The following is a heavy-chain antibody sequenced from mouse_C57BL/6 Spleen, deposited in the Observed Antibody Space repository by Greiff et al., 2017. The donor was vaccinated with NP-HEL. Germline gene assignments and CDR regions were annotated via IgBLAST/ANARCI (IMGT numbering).Heavy chain of an antibody. CDR3: ARMVTPYAMDY. D-gene: IGHD2-3*01. Sequence: QVQLQQPGAELVRPGSSVKLSCKASGYTFTSYWMDWVKQRPGQGLEWIGNIYPSDSETHYNQKFKDKATLTVDKSSSTAYMQLSSLTSEDSAVYYCARMVTPYAMDYWGQGTSVTVSS. CDR1: GYTFTSYW. J-gene: IGHJ4*01. V-gene: IGHV1-61*01. CDR2: IYPSDSET.